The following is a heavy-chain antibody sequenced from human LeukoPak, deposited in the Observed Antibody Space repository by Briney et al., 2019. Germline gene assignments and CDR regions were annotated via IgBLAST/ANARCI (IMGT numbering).Heavy chain of an antibody. D-gene: IGHD3-22*01. CDR3: ASDPIYDSSGYGAFDI. Sequence: SETLSLTCTVSGGSISSSSYYWGWIRQPPGKGLEWIGSIYYSGSTYYNPSLKSRVTISVDTSKNQFSLKLSSVTAADTAVYYCASDPIYDSSGYGAFDIWGQGTMVTVSS. J-gene: IGHJ3*02. V-gene: IGHV4-39*07. CDR2: IYYSGST. CDR1: GGSISSSSYY.